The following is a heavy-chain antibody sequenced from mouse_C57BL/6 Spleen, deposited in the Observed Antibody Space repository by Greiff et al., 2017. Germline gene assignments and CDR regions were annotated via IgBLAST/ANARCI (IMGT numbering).Heavy chain of an antibody. D-gene: IGHD3-2*02. V-gene: IGHV5-17*01. Sequence: EVQGVESGGGLVKPGGSLKLSCAASGFTFSDYGMHWVRQAPEQGLEWVAYISSGSSTIYYADTVKGRFTISRDNAKNTLFLQMTSLRSEDTAMYYCARRAQATLYYFDDWGQGTTLTVSS. J-gene: IGHJ2*01. CDR2: ISSGSSTI. CDR3: ARRAQATLYYFDD. CDR1: GFTFSDYG.